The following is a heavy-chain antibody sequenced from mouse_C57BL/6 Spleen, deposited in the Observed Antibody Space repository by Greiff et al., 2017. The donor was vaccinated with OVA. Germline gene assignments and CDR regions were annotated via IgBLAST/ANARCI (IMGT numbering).Heavy chain of an antibody. D-gene: IGHD1-1*01. CDR1: GFSLTSYG. J-gene: IGHJ1*03. CDR3: AREDGSSHWYFDV. V-gene: IGHV2-2*01. CDR2: IWRGGST. Sequence: QVQLKQSGPGLVQPSQSLSITCTVSGFSLTSYGVHWVRQSPGKGLEWLGVIWRGGSTDYNAAFISRLSISKDNSKSQVFFKMNSLQADDTAIYYCAREDGSSHWYFDVWGTGTTVTVSS.